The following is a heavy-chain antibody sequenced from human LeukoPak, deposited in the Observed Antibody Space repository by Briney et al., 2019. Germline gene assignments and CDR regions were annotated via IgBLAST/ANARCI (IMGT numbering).Heavy chain of an antibody. CDR1: GGSISSYY. Sequence: SETLSLTCTVSGGSISSYYWSWIRQPPGKGLEWIGYIYYSGSTNYNPSLKSRVTISVDTSKNQFSLKLSSVTAADTAVYYCARDVPGSAFDIWGQGTMVTVSS. V-gene: IGHV4-59*01. D-gene: IGHD1-26*01. J-gene: IGHJ3*02. CDR3: ARDVPGSAFDI. CDR2: IYYSGST.